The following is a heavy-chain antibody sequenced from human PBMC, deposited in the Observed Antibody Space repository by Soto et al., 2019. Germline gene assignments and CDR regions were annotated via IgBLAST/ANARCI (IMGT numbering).Heavy chain of an antibody. J-gene: IGHJ6*01. V-gene: IGHV4-34*01. CDR3: ARGLRRGELVLVRSRTGMDV. D-gene: IGHD6-13*01. CDR1: GGSLSGYY. CDR2: SNHSGST. Sequence: PSETLSLACAVYGGSLSGYYWSWIRQPPGKGLEWIGESNHSGSTNYNPSLKSRVAISVDTSKNQFSLKLSSVISADTAVYYCARGLRRGELVLVRSRTGMDVPGQGTTDLVSS.